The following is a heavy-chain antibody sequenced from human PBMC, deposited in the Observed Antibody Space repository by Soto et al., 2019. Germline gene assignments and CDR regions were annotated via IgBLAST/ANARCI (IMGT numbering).Heavy chain of an antibody. J-gene: IGHJ4*02. CDR3: AKGGYSYGTADY. Sequence: GGSLRLSCAASGFSFSTYGMHWVRQAPVKGLEWVAATSSDGGHKYYGDSVKGRFTISRDNSKNTLYLQMNSLRTEDTAVYYCAKGGYSYGTADYWGQGTLVPSPQ. D-gene: IGHD5-18*01. V-gene: IGHV3-30*18. CDR2: TSSDGGHK. CDR1: GFSFSTYG.